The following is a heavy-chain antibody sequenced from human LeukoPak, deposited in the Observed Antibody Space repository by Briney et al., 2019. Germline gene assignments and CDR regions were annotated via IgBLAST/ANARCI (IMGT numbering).Heavy chain of an antibody. CDR2: IYYSGST. CDR1: GGSISSYY. CDR3: ASEGVRGSYYYYMDV. V-gene: IGHV4-59*01. Sequence: SETLSLTCTVSGGSISSYYWSWIRQPPGKGLEWIGYIYYSGSTNYNPSLKSRVTISVDTSKNQFSLKLSSVTAADTAVYYCASEGVRGSYYYYMDVWGKGTTVTVSS. D-gene: IGHD3-10*01. J-gene: IGHJ6*03.